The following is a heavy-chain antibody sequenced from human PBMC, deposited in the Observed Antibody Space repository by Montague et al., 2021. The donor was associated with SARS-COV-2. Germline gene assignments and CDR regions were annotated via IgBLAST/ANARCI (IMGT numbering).Heavy chain of an antibody. V-gene: IGHV3-48*03. CDR2: ISSIGSTI. Sequence: SLRLSCAASGFTFSSYEMSWVRQAPGKGLEWVSYISSIGSTIYYADSLKGRFTISRDNAKNSLYLQMNSLRAEDTAVYYCARVLVVTYYSLDVWGQGTTVTVSS. CDR1: GFTFSSYE. D-gene: IGHD3-22*01. J-gene: IGHJ6*02. CDR3: ARVLVVTYYSLDV.